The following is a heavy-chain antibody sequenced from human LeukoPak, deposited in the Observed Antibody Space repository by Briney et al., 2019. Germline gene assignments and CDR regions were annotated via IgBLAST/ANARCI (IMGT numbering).Heavy chain of an antibody. J-gene: IGHJ5*02. CDR2: INHSGST. Sequence: SETLSLTCAVYGGSFSGYYWSWIRQPPGKGLEWIGEINHSGSTNYNPSLKSRVTISVDTSKNQFPLKLSSVTAADTAVYYCAIYSDSSGYPEGWFDPWGQGTLVTVSS. CDR1: GGSFSGYY. V-gene: IGHV4-34*01. D-gene: IGHD3-22*01. CDR3: AIYSDSSGYPEGWFDP.